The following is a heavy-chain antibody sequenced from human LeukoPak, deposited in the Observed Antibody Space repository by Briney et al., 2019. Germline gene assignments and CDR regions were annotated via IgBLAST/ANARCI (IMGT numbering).Heavy chain of an antibody. J-gene: IGHJ5*02. D-gene: IGHD3-22*01. CDR1: GFTASSNY. Sequence: GGSLRLSCAASGFTASSNYMNWVRQAPGKGLEWVSSISSSSSYIYYADSVKGRFTISRDNAKNSLYLQMNSLRAEDTAVYYCARDWGVTAYYYDSSGYDNWFDPWGQGTLVTVSS. CDR3: ARDWGVTAYYYDSSGYDNWFDP. V-gene: IGHV3-21*01. CDR2: ISSSSSYI.